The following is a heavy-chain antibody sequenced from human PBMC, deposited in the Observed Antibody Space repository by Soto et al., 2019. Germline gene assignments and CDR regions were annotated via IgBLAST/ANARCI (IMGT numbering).Heavy chain of an antibody. Sequence: QLQLQESGPGLVKPSETLSLTCTVSGDSISSGTYFWGWVRQPPGKGLEWIGSIYHSGSTYYNPSLKSRVTTSVDTSKNPFSLKLRSVTAAVSAVYYCARHLGEGYFDYWGQGTLVTVSS. V-gene: IGHV4-39*01. CDR2: IYHSGST. CDR1: GDSISSGTYF. J-gene: IGHJ4*02. CDR3: ARHLGEGYFDY.